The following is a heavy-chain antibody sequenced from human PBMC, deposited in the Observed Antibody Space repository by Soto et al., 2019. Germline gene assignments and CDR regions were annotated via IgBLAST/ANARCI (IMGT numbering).Heavy chain of an antibody. Sequence: EVQLVESGGGLVKPGGSLRLSCAASGFTFSNAWMNWVRQAPGKGLEWVGRIKSKTDGGTTDYAAPVKGRFTISRDDSKNTLYLQMNSLKTEDTAVYYCTTDEPGTKTKSRDYWGQGTLVTVSS. CDR3: TTDEPGTKTKSRDY. J-gene: IGHJ4*02. D-gene: IGHD1-1*01. V-gene: IGHV3-15*07. CDR2: IKSKTDGGTT. CDR1: GFTFSNAW.